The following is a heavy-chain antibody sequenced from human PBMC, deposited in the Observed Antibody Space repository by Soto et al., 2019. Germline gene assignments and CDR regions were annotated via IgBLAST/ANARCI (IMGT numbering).Heavy chain of an antibody. CDR2: ISGSGGST. Sequence: EVQLLESGGGLVQPGGSLRLSCAASGFTFSSYAMSWVRQAPGKGLEWVSAISGSGGSTYYADSVKGRFTISRDNSKNTLYLQMNSLRAEDTAVYYCAKDRDIVVVVAAKKWFDPWGQGTLVTVSS. V-gene: IGHV3-23*01. CDR3: AKDRDIVVVVAAKKWFDP. CDR1: GFTFSSYA. J-gene: IGHJ5*02. D-gene: IGHD2-15*01.